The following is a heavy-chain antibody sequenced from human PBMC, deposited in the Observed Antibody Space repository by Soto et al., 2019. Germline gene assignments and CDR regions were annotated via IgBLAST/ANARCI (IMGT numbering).Heavy chain of an antibody. Sequence: SETLSLTCTVSGGSVSSGYNYWSWIRQSPGKGLEWIGYISGSGSTGYNPSLKNRLTMSVDRSKNQFTLRLTSVTAADTAVYFCATESGSTYGYFDYWGQGTQVTVSS. CDR2: ISGSGST. CDR3: ATESGSTYGYFDY. CDR1: GGSVSSGYNY. J-gene: IGHJ4*02. V-gene: IGHV4-30-4*01. D-gene: IGHD5-18*01.